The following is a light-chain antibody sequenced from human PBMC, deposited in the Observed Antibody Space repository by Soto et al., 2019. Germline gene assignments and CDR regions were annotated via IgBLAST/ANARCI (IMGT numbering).Light chain of an antibody. V-gene: IGLV2-14*01. J-gene: IGLJ2*01. Sequence: QSVLTQPASVSGSPGQSITISCTGTSSDVGVYNYVSWYQQHPGKAPKIMIYDVSNRPSGVSNRFSGSKSGNMASLTISGLQAEDEADYYCSSYTDTSTLVFGGGTKLTVL. CDR2: DVS. CDR1: SSDVGVYNY. CDR3: SSYTDTSTLV.